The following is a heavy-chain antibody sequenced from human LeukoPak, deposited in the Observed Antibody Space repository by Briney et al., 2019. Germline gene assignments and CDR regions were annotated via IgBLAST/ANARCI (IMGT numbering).Heavy chain of an antibody. Sequence: GGSLRLSCAASGFTFSSYAMSWVRQAPGKGLEWVSAISGSGGSTYYADSVKGRFTISRDNSKNTLYLQMNSLRAEDTAVYYCAKGRYYYCSGSYYSNPDDAFDIWGQGTMVTVSS. CDR2: ISGSGGST. CDR3: AKGRYYYCSGSYYSNPDDAFDI. V-gene: IGHV3-23*01. D-gene: IGHD3-10*01. J-gene: IGHJ3*02. CDR1: GFTFSSYA.